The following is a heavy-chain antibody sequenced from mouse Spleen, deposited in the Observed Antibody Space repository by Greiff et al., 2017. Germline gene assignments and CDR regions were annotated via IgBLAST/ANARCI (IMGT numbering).Heavy chain of an antibody. CDR3: TRWNYGSSPWFAY. J-gene: IGHJ3*01. CDR2: IDPSDSYT. CDR1: GYTFTSYW. V-gene: IGHV1S127*01. Sequence: QVQLQQPGAELVKPGASVKMSCKASGYTFTSYWMHWVKQRPGQGLEWIGVIDPSDSYTSYNQKFKGKATLTVDTSSSTAYMQLSSLTSEDSAVYYCTRWNYGSSPWFAYWGQGTLVTVSA. D-gene: IGHD1-1*01.